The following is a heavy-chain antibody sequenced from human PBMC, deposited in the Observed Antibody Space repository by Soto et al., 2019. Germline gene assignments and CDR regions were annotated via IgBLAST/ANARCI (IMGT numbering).Heavy chain of an antibody. J-gene: IGHJ5*02. V-gene: IGHV4-4*07. Sequence: QVQLQESGPGLVKPSETLSLTCTVSGASISGYYWSWIRKSAGKGLEWIGRIYATGTTDYNPSLKSRVMMSVDTSNKQYSLRLRSVTAAETAVYYCVRDGTKTLRDWFDPWGQGISVTVSS. CDR3: VRDGTKTLRDWFDP. CDR2: IYATGTT. CDR1: GASISGYY. D-gene: IGHD1-1*01.